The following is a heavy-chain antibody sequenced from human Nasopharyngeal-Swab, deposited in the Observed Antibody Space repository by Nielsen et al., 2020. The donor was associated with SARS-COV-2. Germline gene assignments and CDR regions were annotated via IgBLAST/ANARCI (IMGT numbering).Heavy chain of an antibody. CDR1: GFPFSSYA. CDR2: ISGSGGST. D-gene: IGHD3-9*01. V-gene: IGHV3-23*01. Sequence: LSLTCAASGFPFSSYAMSWVRQAPGKGLEWVSAISGSGGSTYYADSVKGRFTISRDNSKNTLYLQMNSLRAEDTAVYYCARGCVLTGPSCYYYGMDVWGQGTTVTVSS. J-gene: IGHJ6*02. CDR3: ARGCVLTGPSCYYYGMDV.